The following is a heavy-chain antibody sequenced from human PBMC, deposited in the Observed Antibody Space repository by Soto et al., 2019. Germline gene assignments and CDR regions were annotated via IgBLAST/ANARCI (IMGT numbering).Heavy chain of an antibody. Sequence: ASVKVSCKASGYTFTSYAMHWVRQAPGQRLEWMGWINAGNGNTKYSQKFQGRVTITRDTSASTAYMELSSLRSEDTAVYYCAREGMIKYGGVIVGGKGAFDIWGQGTMVTVSS. CDR1: GYTFTSYA. CDR3: AREGMIKYGGVIVGGKGAFDI. D-gene: IGHD3-16*02. J-gene: IGHJ3*02. V-gene: IGHV1-3*01. CDR2: INAGNGNT.